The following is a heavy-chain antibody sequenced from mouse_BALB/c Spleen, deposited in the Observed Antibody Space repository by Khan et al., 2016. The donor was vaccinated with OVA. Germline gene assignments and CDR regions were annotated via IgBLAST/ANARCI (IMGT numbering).Heavy chain of an antibody. J-gene: IGHJ3*01. CDR2: INPSTGGT. D-gene: IGHD2-1*01. V-gene: IGHV1S81*02. CDR1: GYTFTSYY. CDR3: TRSVYGTFDY. Sequence: QVQLQQSGAELVKPGASVRLSCKASGYTFTSYYLYWVKQRPGHGLEWIGDINPSTGGTNFNEKFKSKATLTVDNSSSTAYMQLSSLTSEDSAVYYWTRSVYGTFDYWGQGTLFTVS.